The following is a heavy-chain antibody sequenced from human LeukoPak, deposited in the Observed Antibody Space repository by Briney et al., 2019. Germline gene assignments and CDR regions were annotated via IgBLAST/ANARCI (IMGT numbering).Heavy chain of an antibody. D-gene: IGHD3-10*01. CDR2: ISAYNSNT. Sequence: GASVKVSCKASGYTFTSYGISWVRQAPGQGLEWMGWISAYNSNTNYAQKLQGRVTMTTDTSTSTAYMELRSLRSDDTAVYYCARETSGSYYLNWFDPWGQGTLVTVSS. V-gene: IGHV1-18*01. CDR1: GYTFTSYG. J-gene: IGHJ5*02. CDR3: ARETSGSYYLNWFDP.